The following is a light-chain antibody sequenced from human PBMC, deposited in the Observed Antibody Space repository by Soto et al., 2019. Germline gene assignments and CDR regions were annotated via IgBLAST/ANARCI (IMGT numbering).Light chain of an antibody. J-gene: IGKJ2*01. Sequence: ESVLTQSPGTLSLSPGERATLSCRASQSVTSGYLGWYQQKPGQAPRLLIYGASSRATGISDRFSGSGSGPDFTLTISRLEPEDFAVYYCQQYATSPPMYTFGQGTKVEIK. CDR3: QQYATSPPMYT. CDR1: QSVTSGY. CDR2: GAS. V-gene: IGKV3-20*01.